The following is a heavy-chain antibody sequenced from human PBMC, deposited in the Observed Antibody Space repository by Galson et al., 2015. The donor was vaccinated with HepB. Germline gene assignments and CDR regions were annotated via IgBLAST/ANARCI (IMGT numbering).Heavy chain of an antibody. Sequence: SLRLSCATSGFAFYSYTMNWVRQAPGKGLEWVSSISSSSSYKYYADSLQGRVTISRDNAKNSLSLQMTSLRAEDTAVYYCATGGCTGGSCYYYYYYDMDVWGQGTTVTVSS. V-gene: IGHV3-21*01. CDR1: GFAFYSYT. CDR2: ISSSSSYK. CDR3: ATGGCTGGSCYYYYYYDMDV. J-gene: IGHJ6*02. D-gene: IGHD2-15*01.